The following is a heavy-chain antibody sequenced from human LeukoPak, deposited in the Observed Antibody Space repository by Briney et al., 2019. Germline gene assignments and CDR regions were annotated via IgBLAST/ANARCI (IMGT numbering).Heavy chain of an antibody. V-gene: IGHV3-23*01. J-gene: IGHJ3*02. CDR2: ISGSGGST. Sequence: GGSLRLSCAASGFTFSYYAMSWVRQAPGKGLEWVSGISGSGGSTYYADSVKGRFTISRDNSKNTLYLQMNSLRAEDTAVYYCASVERWLQQWAAFDIWGQGTMVTVSS. CDR3: ASVERWLQQWAAFDI. D-gene: IGHD5-24*01. CDR1: GFTFSYYA.